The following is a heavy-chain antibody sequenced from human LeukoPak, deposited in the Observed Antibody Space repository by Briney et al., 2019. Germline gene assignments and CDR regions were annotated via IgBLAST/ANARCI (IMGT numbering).Heavy chain of an antibody. CDR3: ASRQYCGTTTCLDP. Sequence: SGGSLRLSCTTSGFTFGEYALSWVRQAPGKGLEWVGFIRSKAYGGTSQYAASVKGRFTLSRDDSKSIAYLHMNSLKTEDTAVYYCASRQYCGTTTCLDPWGQGTLVIVSS. J-gene: IGHJ5*02. D-gene: IGHD2-2*01. V-gene: IGHV3-49*04. CDR1: GFTFGEYA. CDR2: IRSKAYGGTS.